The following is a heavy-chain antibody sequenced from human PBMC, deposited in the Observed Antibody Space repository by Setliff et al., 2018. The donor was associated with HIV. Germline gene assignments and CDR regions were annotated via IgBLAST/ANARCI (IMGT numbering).Heavy chain of an antibody. CDR3: WFGEPVGPFDI. CDR1: GYTFTSYG. Sequence: ASVKVSCKASGYTFTSYGISWVRQAPGQGLEWMGWISAYNGNTNYAQKSQGRVTMTDDTSTDTAYMELSSLRSEDTAVYFCWFGEPVGPFDIWGQGTRVTVSS. J-gene: IGHJ3*02. V-gene: IGHV1-18*01. D-gene: IGHD3-10*01. CDR2: ISAYNGNT.